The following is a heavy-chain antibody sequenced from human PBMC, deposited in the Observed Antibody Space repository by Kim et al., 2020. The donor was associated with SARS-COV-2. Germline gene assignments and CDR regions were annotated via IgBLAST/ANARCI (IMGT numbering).Heavy chain of an antibody. D-gene: IGHD3-10*01. J-gene: IGHJ6*02. Sequence: GGSLRLSCAASGFTFSSYSMNWVRQAPGKGLEWVSSISSSSSYIYYADSVKGRFTISRDNAKNSLYLQMNSLRAEDTAVYYCARDLFLSLLWFVPAGMDVWGQGTTVTVSS. CDR1: GFTFSSYS. CDR2: ISSSSSYI. CDR3: ARDLFLSLLWFVPAGMDV. V-gene: IGHV3-21*01.